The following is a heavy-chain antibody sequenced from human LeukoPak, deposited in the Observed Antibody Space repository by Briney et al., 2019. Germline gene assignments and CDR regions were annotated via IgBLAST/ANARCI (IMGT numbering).Heavy chain of an antibody. CDR1: GYTFNGYY. D-gene: IGHD2-2*01. J-gene: IGHJ3*02. V-gene: IGHV1-2*02. CDR2: INPNSGST. Sequence: ASVKVSCKASGYTFNGYYMHWVRQAPGQGLEWMGWINPNSGSTNYAQKFQGRVTMTRDTSISTAYMELSRLRSDDTAVYYCARYYSTYCSSTSCQTAHDIWGQGTMVTVSS. CDR3: ARYYSTYCSSTSCQTAHDI.